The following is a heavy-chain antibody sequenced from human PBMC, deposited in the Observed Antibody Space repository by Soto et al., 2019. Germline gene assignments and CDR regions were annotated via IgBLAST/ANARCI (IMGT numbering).Heavy chain of an antibody. CDR1: GFTFSSYG. CDR2: IWYDGSNK. CDR3: AREEGLNYYDITPDAFDI. D-gene: IGHD3-22*01. J-gene: IGHJ3*02. Sequence: GGSLRLSCAASGFTFSSYGMHWVRQAPGKGLEWVAVIWYDGSNKYYADSVKGRFTISRDNSKNTLYLQMNSLRAEDTAVYHCAREEGLNYYDITPDAFDIWGQGTMVTVSS. V-gene: IGHV3-33*01.